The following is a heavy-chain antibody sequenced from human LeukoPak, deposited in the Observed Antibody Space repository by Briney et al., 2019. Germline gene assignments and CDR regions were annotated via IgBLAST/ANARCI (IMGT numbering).Heavy chain of an antibody. V-gene: IGHV3-9*01. CDR1: GFTFDDYA. CDR3: ARWGSGNDY. D-gene: IGHD3-16*01. Sequence: GRSLRLSCAASGFTFDDYAMHWVRQAPGKGLEWVSGISWNSGSIGYADSVRGRFTISRDNAKNSLYLQMNSLRAEDTALYYCARWGSGNDYWGQGTLVTVSS. CDR2: ISWNSGSI. J-gene: IGHJ4*02.